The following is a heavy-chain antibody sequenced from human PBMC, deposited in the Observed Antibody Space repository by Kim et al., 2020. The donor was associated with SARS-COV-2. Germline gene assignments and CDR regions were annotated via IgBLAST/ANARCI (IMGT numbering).Heavy chain of an antibody. CDR1: GGSISSYY. Sequence: SETLSLTCTVSGGSISSYYWSWIRQPPGKGLEWIGYIYYSGSTNYNPSLKSRVTISVDTSKNQFSLKLSSVTAADTAVYYCARVKGYYYGSGSYYMDYYYGMDVWRQGTTVTVSS. CDR3: ARVKGYYYGSGSYYMDYYYGMDV. CDR2: IYYSGST. D-gene: IGHD3-10*01. V-gene: IGHV4-59*01. J-gene: IGHJ6*02.